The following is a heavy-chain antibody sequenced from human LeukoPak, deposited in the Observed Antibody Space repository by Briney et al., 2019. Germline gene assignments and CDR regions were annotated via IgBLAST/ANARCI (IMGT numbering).Heavy chain of an antibody. CDR2: ISWNNGNI. CDR1: GFTFDDYA. Sequence: GGSLRLSCAASGFTFDDYAMHWVRQAPGKGLEWVSCISWNNGNIGYADSVKGRFTISRDNAKNSLYLQMNSLRVEDTALYYCAKGARFWTNYPNCFDPWGQGALVTVSS. CDR3: AKGARFWTNYPNCFDP. D-gene: IGHD3/OR15-3a*01. V-gene: IGHV3-9*01. J-gene: IGHJ5*02.